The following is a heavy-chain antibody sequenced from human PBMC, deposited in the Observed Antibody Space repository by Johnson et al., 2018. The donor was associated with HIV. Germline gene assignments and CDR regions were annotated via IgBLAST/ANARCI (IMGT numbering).Heavy chain of an antibody. Sequence: QVQLVESGGGVVQPGRSLRLSCAASGFTFSSYAMHWVRQAPGKGLEWVAVISYDGSNKYYANSVKGRFTISRDNSKNTLYLQMNSLRVADTAVYYCARDRSLWFRELWPRDALDMWGQGTKITVSS. D-gene: IGHD3-10*01. CDR3: ARDRSLWFRELWPRDALDM. V-gene: IGHV3-30-3*01. J-gene: IGHJ3*02. CDR1: GFTFSSYA. CDR2: ISYDGSNK.